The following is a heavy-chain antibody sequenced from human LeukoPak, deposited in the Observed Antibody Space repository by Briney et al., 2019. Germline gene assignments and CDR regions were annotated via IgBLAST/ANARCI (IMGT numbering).Heavy chain of an antibody. CDR2: IYSGGST. V-gene: IGHV3-53*01. Sequence: GGSLRLSCAASGFTVTSNYMNWVRQAPGKGLEWVSVIYSGGSTYYADSVKGRFTISRDNSKNTLYLQMNSLRAEDTAVYYCARDPPLYYWGQGTLVTVSS. J-gene: IGHJ4*02. CDR3: ARDPPLYY. CDR1: GFTVTSNY.